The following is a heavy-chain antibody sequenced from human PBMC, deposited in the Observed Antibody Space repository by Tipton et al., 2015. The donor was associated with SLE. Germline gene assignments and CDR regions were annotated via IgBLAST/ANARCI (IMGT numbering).Heavy chain of an antibody. CDR2: INHSGST. J-gene: IGHJ4*02. CDR1: GGSFSGYY. Sequence: TLSLTCAVYGGSFSGYYWSWIRQPPGKGLEWIGEINHSGSTNYNPSLKSRVTISVDTSKNQFSLKLSSVTAADTAVYYCARGHSSSSPFDYWGQGTLVTDSS. CDR3: ARGHSSSSPFDY. V-gene: IGHV4-34*01. D-gene: IGHD6-6*01.